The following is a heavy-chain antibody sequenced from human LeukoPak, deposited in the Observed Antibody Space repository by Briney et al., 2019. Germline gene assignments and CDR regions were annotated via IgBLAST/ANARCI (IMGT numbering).Heavy chain of an antibody. CDR1: GYTFTSYD. Sequence: ASVKVSCKASGYTFTSYDINWARQATGQGLEWMGWMNPNSGNTGYAQKFQGRVTMTRNTSISTAYMELSSLRSEDTAVYYCARGQSLLPYYYYGMDVWGQGTTVTVSS. J-gene: IGHJ6*02. V-gene: IGHV1-8*01. D-gene: IGHD1-26*01. CDR3: ARGQSLLPYYYYGMDV. CDR2: MNPNSGNT.